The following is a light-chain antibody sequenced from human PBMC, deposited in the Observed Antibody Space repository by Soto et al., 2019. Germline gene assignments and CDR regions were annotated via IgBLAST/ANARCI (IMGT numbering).Light chain of an antibody. V-gene: IGKV1-39*01. Sequence: DIQMTQSPSSLCASVGERVTITCLASQSISSYLNWYQQKPGKAPKLLIYAASSLQSGVPSRFSGSGSGTDFTLTISSLQPEDFATYYCQQSYSTPRTLGQGTKVDIK. J-gene: IGKJ1*01. CDR2: AAS. CDR3: QQSYSTPRT. CDR1: QSISSY.